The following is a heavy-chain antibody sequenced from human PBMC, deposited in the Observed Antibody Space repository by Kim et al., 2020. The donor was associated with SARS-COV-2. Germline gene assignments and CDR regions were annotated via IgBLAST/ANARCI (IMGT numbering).Heavy chain of an antibody. CDR2: T. Sequence: TNYNPSLKSRVTISVDTSKNQFSLKLSSVTAADTAVYYCARHGMGNAFDIWGQGTMVTVSS. D-gene: IGHD7-27*01. V-gene: IGHV4-34*01. J-gene: IGHJ3*02. CDR3: ARHGMGNAFDI.